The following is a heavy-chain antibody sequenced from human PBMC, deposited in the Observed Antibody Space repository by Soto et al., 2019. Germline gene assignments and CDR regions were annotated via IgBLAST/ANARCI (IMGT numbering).Heavy chain of an antibody. CDR3: ARAVGGGYYYDSSGSRNWFDP. V-gene: IGHV3-74*01. Sequence: GGSLRLSSAASGFTFSSYGVHWVRQAPGKGLVWVSRINSDGSSTSYADSVKGRFTISRDNAKNTLYLQMNSLRAEDTAVYYCARAVGGGYYYDSSGSRNWFDPWGQGTLVTVSS. D-gene: IGHD3-22*01. CDR1: GFTFSSYG. J-gene: IGHJ5*02. CDR2: INSDGSST.